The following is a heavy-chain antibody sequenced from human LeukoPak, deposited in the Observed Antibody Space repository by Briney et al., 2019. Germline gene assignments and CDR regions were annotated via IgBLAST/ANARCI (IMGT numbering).Heavy chain of an antibody. J-gene: IGHJ4*02. CDR2: ISYDGSNE. CDR3: ARDLWYSSGWSPLGG. CDR1: GFTFSSYA. Sequence: GGSLRLSCAASGFTFSSYAMHWVRQAPGKGLEWVAVISYDGSNEDHADSVKGRFTISRDNSKNTMYLQMNSLRAEDTAVYYCARDLWYSSGWSPLGGWGQGTLVTVSS. V-gene: IGHV3-30-3*01. D-gene: IGHD6-19*01.